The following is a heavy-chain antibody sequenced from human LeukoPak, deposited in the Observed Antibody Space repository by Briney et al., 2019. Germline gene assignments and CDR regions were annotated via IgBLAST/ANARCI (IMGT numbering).Heavy chain of an antibody. CDR2: ISTTGSSI. Sequence: PGGSLRLSCAASGFTFSGYKMNWVRQAPGKGLEWVSYISTTGSSIYYADSVKGRFTISRDNVKNLLYLQMVSLRAEDTAVYYCARVQRGIAVALDYWGQGTLATVSS. CDR1: GFTFSGYK. D-gene: IGHD6-19*01. V-gene: IGHV3-48*03. CDR3: ARVQRGIAVALDY. J-gene: IGHJ4*02.